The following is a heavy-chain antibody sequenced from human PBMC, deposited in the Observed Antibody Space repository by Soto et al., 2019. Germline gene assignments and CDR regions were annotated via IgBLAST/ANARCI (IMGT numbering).Heavy chain of an antibody. CDR2: IYWDDDK. D-gene: IGHD2-15*01. J-gene: IGHJ4*02. CDR1: GFSLSTSGVG. CDR3: APIQGLYGGSHFDY. Sequence: QITLKESGPTLVKPTQTLTLTCTFSGFSLSTSGVGVGWIRQPPGKALEWLALIYWDDDKRYSPSLKSRLTITKDTSKNQVVLTMTNMDPVDTATYYCAPIQGLYGGSHFDYWGQGTLVTVSS. V-gene: IGHV2-5*02.